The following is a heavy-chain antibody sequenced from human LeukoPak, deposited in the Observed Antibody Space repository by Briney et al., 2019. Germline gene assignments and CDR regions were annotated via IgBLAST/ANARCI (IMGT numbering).Heavy chain of an antibody. Sequence: GGSLRLSCAASGFTFSSYGMHWVRQAPGKGLEWVAVISYDGSNKYYADSVKGRFTIYRDNSKNTLYLQMNSLRAEDTAVYYCAKVQDYYGSGVGFDYWGQGTLVTVSS. CDR3: AKVQDYYGSGVGFDY. V-gene: IGHV3-30*18. D-gene: IGHD3-10*01. J-gene: IGHJ4*02. CDR2: ISYDGSNK. CDR1: GFTFSSYG.